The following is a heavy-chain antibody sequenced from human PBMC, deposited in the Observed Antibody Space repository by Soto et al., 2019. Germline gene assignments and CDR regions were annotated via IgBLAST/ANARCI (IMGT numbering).Heavy chain of an antibody. CDR2: INPSGGST. J-gene: IGHJ4*02. CDR3: ARGLGTYYFFDY. CDR1: GYTFTNYY. V-gene: IGHV1-46*03. D-gene: IGHD3-16*01. Sequence: QVQLVQSGAEVKKPGASVKVSCKASGYTFTNYYIHWVRQAPGQGLEWMGIINPSGGSTDYAQKFQDIVIVTMYTYTSTVYIELSSVRSEDTAVYYCARGLGTYYFFDYWGQGTLVTVSS.